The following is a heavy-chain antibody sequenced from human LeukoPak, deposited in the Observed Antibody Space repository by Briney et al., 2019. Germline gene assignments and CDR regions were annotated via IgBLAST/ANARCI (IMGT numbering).Heavy chain of an antibody. CDR3: VRHIAMGSPLYD. D-gene: IGHD6-13*01. CDR1: GASISSSYY. CDR2: IYFRGGT. J-gene: IGHJ4*02. Sequence: KPSETLSLTCTVSGASISSSYYWGWIRQSPGKGLECIASIYFRGGTYYNPSLKSRVTISVDTTKNVCSLKLTSVAAAETAVYYCVRHIAMGSPLYDWGQGTLVTVSA. V-gene: IGHV4-39*01.